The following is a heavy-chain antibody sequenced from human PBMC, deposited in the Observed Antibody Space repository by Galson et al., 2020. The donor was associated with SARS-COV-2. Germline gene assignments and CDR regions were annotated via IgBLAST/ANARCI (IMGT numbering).Heavy chain of an antibody. CDR2: ISHSGST. V-gene: IGHV4-34*01. J-gene: IGHJ6*03. CDR3: ARGGSLPIMVFDYYYFYRDV. D-gene: IGHD2-8*01. Sequence: SQTLSLTCAVYGGSFSDYSWTWVRQPPGKGLEWIGEISHSGSTNYSPSLKSRVFMSVDTSKNQFSLKLRSVTAADTAVYYCARGGSLPIMVFDYYYFYRDVWGKGTTGTVSS. CDR1: GGSFSDYS.